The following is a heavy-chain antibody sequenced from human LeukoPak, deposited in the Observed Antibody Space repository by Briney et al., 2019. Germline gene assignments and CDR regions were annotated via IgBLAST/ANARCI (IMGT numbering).Heavy chain of an antibody. CDR2: INHSGST. Sequence: SETLPLTCAVYGGSFSGYYWSWIRQPPGKGLEWIGEINHSGSTNYNPSLKSRVTISVDTSKNQFPLKLSSVTAADTAVYYCARRYCSSTSCYASQYYYYYYYYMDVWGKGTTVTVSS. CDR1: GGSFSGYY. D-gene: IGHD2-2*01. V-gene: IGHV4-34*01. CDR3: ARRYCSSTSCYASQYYYYYYYYMDV. J-gene: IGHJ6*03.